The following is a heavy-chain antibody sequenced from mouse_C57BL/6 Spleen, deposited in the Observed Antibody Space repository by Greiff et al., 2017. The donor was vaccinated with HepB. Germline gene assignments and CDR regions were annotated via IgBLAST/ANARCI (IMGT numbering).Heavy chain of an antibody. J-gene: IGHJ4*01. D-gene: IGHD2-5*01. CDR1: GFSLTSYG. CDR2: IWRGGST. V-gene: IGHV2-5*01. Sequence: VKVVESGPGLVQPSQSLSITCTVSGFSLTSYGVHWVRQSPGKGLEWLGVIWRGGSTDYNAASMSRLSITKDNSKSQVFFKMNSLQADDTAIYYCAKPFIVTTSYYAMDYWGQGTSVTVSS. CDR3: AKPFIVTTSYYAMDY.